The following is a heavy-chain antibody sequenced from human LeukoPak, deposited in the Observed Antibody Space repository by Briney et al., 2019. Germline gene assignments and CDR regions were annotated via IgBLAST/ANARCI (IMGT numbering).Heavy chain of an antibody. CDR1: GYTFTGYY. CDR2: MNPNSGNT. D-gene: IGHD2-21*02. J-gene: IGHJ4*02. V-gene: IGHV1-8*02. Sequence: ASVKVSCKASGYTFTGYYMHWVRQAPGQGLEWMGWMNPNSGNTGYAQKFQGRVTMTRNTSISTAYMELSSLRSEDTAVYYCARGLGGDITSFDYWGQGTLVTVSS. CDR3: ARGLGGDITSFDY.